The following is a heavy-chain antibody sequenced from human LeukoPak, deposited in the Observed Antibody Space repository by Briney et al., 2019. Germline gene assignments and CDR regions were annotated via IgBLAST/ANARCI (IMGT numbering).Heavy chain of an antibody. CDR1: GFTLSSYA. CDR2: ISGNAGST. CDR3: ARSPPPYYYDSSGYLYFDY. J-gene: IGHJ4*02. V-gene: IGHV3-23*01. D-gene: IGHD3-22*01. Sequence: GGSLRLSCAASGFTLSSYAMSWVRQAPGKGLEWVSLISGNAGSTYYADSVKGRFTISRDITKNTLYLQMNSLRAEDTAVYYCARSPPPYYYDSSGYLYFDYWGQGTLVTVSS.